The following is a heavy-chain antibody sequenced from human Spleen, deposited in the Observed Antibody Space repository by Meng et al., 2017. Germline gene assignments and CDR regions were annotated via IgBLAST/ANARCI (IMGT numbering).Heavy chain of an antibody. CDR2: IYSGGST. D-gene: IGHD5-24*01. J-gene: IGHJ4*02. CDR3: ARVFRRDGYNLDY. CDR1: GFTFSDYY. V-gene: IGHV3-66*01. Sequence: ETLSLTCAASGFTFSDYYMSWVRQAPGKGLEWVSVIYSGGSTYYADSVKGRFTISRDNSKNTLYLQMNSLRAEDTAVYYCARVFRRDGYNLDYWGQGTRVTVSS.